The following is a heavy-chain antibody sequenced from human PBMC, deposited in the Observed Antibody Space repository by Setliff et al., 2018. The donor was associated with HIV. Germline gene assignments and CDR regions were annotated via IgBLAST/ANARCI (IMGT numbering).Heavy chain of an antibody. CDR1: GFTFSNYA. CDR2: ISDSGRSI. CDR3: AKDGQRGEADY. D-gene: IGHD3-10*01. J-gene: IGHJ6*02. V-gene: IGHV3-23*01. Sequence: PGGSLRLSCAASGFTFSNYAMSWVRQAPGKGLEWVSGISDSGRSIHYTASVKGRFTISRDNSKNTLYLQMNSLRDEDTAVYYCAKDGQRGEADYWGQGITVTVSS.